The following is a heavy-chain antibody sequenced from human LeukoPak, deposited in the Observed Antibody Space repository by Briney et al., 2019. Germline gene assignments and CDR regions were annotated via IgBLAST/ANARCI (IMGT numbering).Heavy chain of an antibody. D-gene: IGHD2-15*01. J-gene: IGHJ6*02. V-gene: IGHV1-18*01. CDR1: GYTFTSYG. Sequence: ASVKVSCKASGYTFTSYGISWVRQAPGQGLEWMGWISAYNGNTNYAQKLQGRVTMTTDTSTSTAYMELRSLRSDDTAVYHCARLGYCSCGSCAYYYYSMDAWGQGTTVTVSS. CDR2: ISAYNGNT. CDR3: ARLGYCSCGSCAYYYYSMDA.